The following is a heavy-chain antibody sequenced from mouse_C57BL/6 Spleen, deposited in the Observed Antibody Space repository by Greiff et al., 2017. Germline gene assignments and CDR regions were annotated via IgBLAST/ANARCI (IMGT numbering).Heavy chain of an antibody. CDR3: ARGITTVSMDY. CDR1: GYSITSGYD. J-gene: IGHJ4*01. D-gene: IGHD1-1*01. V-gene: IGHV3-1*01. CDR2: ISYSGST. Sequence: EVKLMESGPGMVKPSQSLSLTCTVTGYSITSGYDWHWIRHFPGNKLEWMGYISYSGSTNYNPSLKSRISITHDTSKNHFFLKLNSVTTEDTATYYCARGITTVSMDYWGQGTSVTVSS.